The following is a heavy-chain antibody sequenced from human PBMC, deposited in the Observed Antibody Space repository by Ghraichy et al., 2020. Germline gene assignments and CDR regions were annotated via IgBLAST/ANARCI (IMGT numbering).Heavy chain of an antibody. D-gene: IGHD3-16*01. Sequence: GGSLRLSCAASGFTFSSYAMSWVRQAPGKGLEWVSGISGSGGYTYYADSVRGRFTISRDNSKNTLYLQMNSLRAEDTAVYYCAKLGGTNVLEGSWYFDLWGRGTLVTVSS. CDR1: GFTFSSYA. CDR2: ISGSGGYT. J-gene: IGHJ2*01. V-gene: IGHV3-23*01. CDR3: AKLGGTNVLEGSWYFDL.